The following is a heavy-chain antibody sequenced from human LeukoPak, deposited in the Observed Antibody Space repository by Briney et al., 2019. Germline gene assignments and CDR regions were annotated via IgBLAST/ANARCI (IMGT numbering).Heavy chain of an antibody. Sequence: PGGSLRLSCAASGFTFSSYGMHWVRQAPGKGLEWVSSISSSSSYIYYADSVKGRFTISRDNAKNSLYLQMNSLRAEDTAVYYCARDGTYYYDSSGPIDYWGQGTLVTVSS. CDR2: ISSSSSYI. J-gene: IGHJ4*02. CDR3: ARDGTYYYDSSGPIDY. V-gene: IGHV3-21*01. CDR1: GFTFSSYG. D-gene: IGHD3-22*01.